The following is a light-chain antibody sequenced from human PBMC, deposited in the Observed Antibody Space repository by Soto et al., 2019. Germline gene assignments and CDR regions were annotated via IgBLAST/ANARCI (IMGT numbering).Light chain of an antibody. CDR1: QAISSY. Sequence: DIQMTQSPSSLSASVGDRVTMNCRASQAISSYLAWYPTKPGKAPNLLIYAASTLQSGVPSRLSVSGHGTAFTLTLRSLQPEEAATPVGQPLNSYPLTFGGGTKLDIK. CDR2: AAS. J-gene: IGKJ4*01. CDR3: QPLNSYPLT. V-gene: IGKV1-9*01.